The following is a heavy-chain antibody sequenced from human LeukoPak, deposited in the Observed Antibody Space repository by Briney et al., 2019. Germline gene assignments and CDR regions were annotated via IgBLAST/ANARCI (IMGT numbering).Heavy chain of an antibody. J-gene: IGHJ3*02. V-gene: IGHV4-61*02. D-gene: IGHD2-2*01. CDR3: ARDLGHCSSTSCYVYAFDI. Sequence: SETLSLTCTVSGGSISSGSYYWSWIRQPAGKGLEWIGRIYTSGSTNYNPSLKSRVTISVDTSKNQFSLKLSSVTAADTAVYYCARDLGHCSSTSCYVYAFDIWGQGTMVTVSS. CDR2: IYTSGST. CDR1: GGSISSGSYY.